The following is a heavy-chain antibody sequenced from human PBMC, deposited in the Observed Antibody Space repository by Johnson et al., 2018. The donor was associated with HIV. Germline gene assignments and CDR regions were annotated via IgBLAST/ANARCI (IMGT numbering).Heavy chain of an antibody. V-gene: IGHV3-20*04. CDR2: IDWNGGRQ. Sequence: VQLVESGGGVVRPGGSLRLSCAASGFTFDDYGMSWVRQAPGKGLEWVSGIDWNGGRQGYVDSVKGRFTISRDNAKNSLYMEMHSLRAEDTALYYCARVATWCGDAFDICGQGTMVIVSS. D-gene: IGHD3-10*01. CDR1: GFTFDDYG. CDR3: ARVATWCGDAFDI. J-gene: IGHJ3*02.